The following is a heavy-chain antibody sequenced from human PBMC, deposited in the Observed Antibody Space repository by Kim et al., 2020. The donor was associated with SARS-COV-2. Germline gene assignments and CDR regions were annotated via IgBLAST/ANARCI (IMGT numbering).Heavy chain of an antibody. CDR3: ARHMTRGPYSETSDGPDAFDI. Sequence: SETLSLTCSVSGGSMSGSSYYWGWIRQPPGKGLEWIGTIYYSGTTYYNPSLKSRVIVSVDTSKNHFSLKLSSVTAADTAVYYCARHMTRGPYSETSDGPDAFDIWGQGTMVTVSS. J-gene: IGHJ3*02. V-gene: IGHV4-39*01. CDR2: IYYSGTT. D-gene: IGHD3-22*01. CDR1: GGSMSGSSYY.